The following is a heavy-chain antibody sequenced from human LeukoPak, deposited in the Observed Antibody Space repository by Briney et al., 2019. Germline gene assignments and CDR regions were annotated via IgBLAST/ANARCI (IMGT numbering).Heavy chain of an antibody. CDR3: ARIEVDAFDI. CDR2: ISSSSSTI. J-gene: IGHJ3*02. Sequence: PGGSQRLSCAASGFTFRTYSMNWVRQAPGKGLEWVSYISSSSSTIYYADSVKGRFTISRDNAKNSLYLQMNSLRDEDTAVYYCARIEVDAFDIRGQGTMVTVFS. CDR1: GFTFRTYS. V-gene: IGHV3-48*02.